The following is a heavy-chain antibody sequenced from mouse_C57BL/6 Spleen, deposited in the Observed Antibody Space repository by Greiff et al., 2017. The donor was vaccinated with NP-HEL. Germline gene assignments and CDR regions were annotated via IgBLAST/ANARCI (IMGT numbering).Heavy chain of an antibody. CDR1: GYTFTDYE. V-gene: IGHV1-15*01. CDR2: IDPETGGT. Sequence: QVQLQQSGAELVRPGASVTLSCKASGYTFTDYEMHWVKQTPVHGLEWIGAIDPETGGTAYNQKFKGKAILTADKSSSTAYMELRSLTSEDSAVYYCTRKGTGDFDYWGQGTTLTVSS. J-gene: IGHJ2*01. CDR3: TRKGTGDFDY.